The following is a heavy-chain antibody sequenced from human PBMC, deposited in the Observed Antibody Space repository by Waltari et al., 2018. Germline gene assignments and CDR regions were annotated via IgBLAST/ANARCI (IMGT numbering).Heavy chain of an antibody. J-gene: IGHJ4*02. V-gene: IGHV3-21*01. CDR1: GFTFSSYS. CDR3: ARGHHRYYDFWSGYSQVY. CDR2: ISSSSSYI. D-gene: IGHD3-3*01. Sequence: EVQLVESGGGLVKPGGSLRLSCAASGFTFSSYSMNWVRQAPGKGLEWVSSISSSSSYIYYADSVKGRFTISRDNAKNSLYLQMNSLRAEDTAVYYCARGHHRYYDFWSGYSQVYWGQGTLVTVSS.